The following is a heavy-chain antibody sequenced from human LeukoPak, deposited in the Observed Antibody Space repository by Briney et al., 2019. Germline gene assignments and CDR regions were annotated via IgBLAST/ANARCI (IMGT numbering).Heavy chain of an antibody. CDR3: ARLGVTYSFDY. Sequence: GGSLRLSCAASGFAFSSYAMTWVRQAPGKGLEWVSSIRGSGGSTYYADSVKGRLTVSRDNSKSMVYLQMSSLRAEETAVYYCARLGVTYSFDYGGQGALVTVSS. J-gene: IGHJ4*02. V-gene: IGHV3-23*01. D-gene: IGHD2-21*02. CDR2: IRGSGGST. CDR1: GFAFSSYA.